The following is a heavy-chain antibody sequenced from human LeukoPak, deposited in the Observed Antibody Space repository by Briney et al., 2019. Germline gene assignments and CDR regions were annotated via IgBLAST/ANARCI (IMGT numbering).Heavy chain of an antibody. CDR3: ARRYSNYVADY. J-gene: IGHJ4*02. CDR2: FDPEHGET. D-gene: IGHD4-11*01. CDR1: GYTLTELS. Sequence: ASVKVSCKVSGYTLTELSMHWVRQAPGKGLEWMGIFDPEHGETIYAQNFQGRVTMTEDTSTDTASMELRSLRSDDTAVYYCARRYSNYVADYWGQGTLVTVSS. V-gene: IGHV1-24*01.